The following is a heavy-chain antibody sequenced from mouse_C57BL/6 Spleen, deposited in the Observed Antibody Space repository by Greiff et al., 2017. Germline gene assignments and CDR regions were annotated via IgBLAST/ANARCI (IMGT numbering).Heavy chain of an antibody. CDR3: TRTDVLDY. V-gene: IGHV1-42*01. CDR2: INPSTGGT. CDR1: GYSFTGYY. J-gene: IGHJ2*01. Sequence: VQLQQSGPELVKPGASVKISCKASGYSFTGYYMNWVKQSPEKSLEWIGEINPSTGGTTYNQKFKAKATLTVDKSSSTAYMQLKSLTSEDSAVYYRTRTDVLDYWGQGTTLTVAS.